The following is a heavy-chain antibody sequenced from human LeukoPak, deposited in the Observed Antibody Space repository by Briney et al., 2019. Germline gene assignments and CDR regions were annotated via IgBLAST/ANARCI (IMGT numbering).Heavy chain of an antibody. D-gene: IGHD6-19*01. V-gene: IGHV1-18*01. J-gene: IGHJ3*02. Sequence: ASVKVSCKASGYTFTSYGISWVRQAPGQGLEWMGWISAYNGNTNYAQKLQGRVTMTTDTSTSTAYMELRSLRSDDTAVYYCAKDRLIAVVTLHDAFDIWGQGTMVTVSS. CDR1: GYTFTSYG. CDR2: ISAYNGNT. CDR3: AKDRLIAVVTLHDAFDI.